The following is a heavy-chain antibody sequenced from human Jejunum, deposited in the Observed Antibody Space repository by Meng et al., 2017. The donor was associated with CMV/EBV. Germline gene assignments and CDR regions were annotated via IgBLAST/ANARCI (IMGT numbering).Heavy chain of an antibody. V-gene: IGHV4-30-4*08. J-gene: IGHJ5*02. Sequence: SPDYYWGWVRQTPQKGLEWVGYIHSSGNAFYNPSLRSRVTVSLETSKNQFSMYLASVTAADTAVYSCARVEGYCGGDGCHNWIDPWGQGTLVTVSS. D-gene: IGHD2-21*02. CDR3: ARVEGYCGGDGCHNWIDP. CDR2: IHSSGNA. CDR1: SPDYY.